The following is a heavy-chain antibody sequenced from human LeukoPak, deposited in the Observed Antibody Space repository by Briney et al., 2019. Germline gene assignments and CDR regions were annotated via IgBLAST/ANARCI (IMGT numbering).Heavy chain of an antibody. Sequence: SETLSLTCTVSGGSISSYYWSWIRQPAGMGLGWIGGLECIGRTYTSGSPTYNPSLKSRVTISVNNSKNQLSLKLSSLTASDPAVYSCARGPAGYYYMDGWGKGTKVTVSS. V-gene: IGHV4-4*07. CDR3: ARGPAGYYYMDG. CDR2: TYTSGSP. J-gene: IGHJ6*03. CDR1: GGSISSYY. D-gene: IGHD3-10*01.